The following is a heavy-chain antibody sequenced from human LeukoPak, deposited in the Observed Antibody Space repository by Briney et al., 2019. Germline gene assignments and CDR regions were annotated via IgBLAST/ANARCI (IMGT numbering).Heavy chain of an antibody. D-gene: IGHD1-14*01. J-gene: IGHJ4*02. Sequence: GGSLRLSCAASGFTVSRNYMSWVRQAPGRGLEWVSVIYSGGRSYYADSVKGRFTICRDNSKNTLYLQMNSLRVEDTAVYYCARGSSNTGFAYWGQGTLVTVSS. CDR3: ARGSSNTGFAY. CDR2: IYSGGRS. CDR1: GFTVSRNY. V-gene: IGHV3-66*01.